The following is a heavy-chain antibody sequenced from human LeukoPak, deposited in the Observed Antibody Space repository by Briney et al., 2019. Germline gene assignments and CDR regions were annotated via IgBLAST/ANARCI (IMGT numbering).Heavy chain of an antibody. CDR1: GFTFSSYG. D-gene: IGHD2-21*01. V-gene: IGHV3-7*01. CDR2: INQDGSEK. CDR3: GRSHCGGESC. Sequence: GGSLRLSCAASGFTFSSYGMHWVRQAPGKGLEWVANINQDGSEKNYVDSVKGRFTISRDNSKNSLYLQMNSLRAEDTAVYYCGRSHCGGESCWGQGTLVTVSS. J-gene: IGHJ4*02.